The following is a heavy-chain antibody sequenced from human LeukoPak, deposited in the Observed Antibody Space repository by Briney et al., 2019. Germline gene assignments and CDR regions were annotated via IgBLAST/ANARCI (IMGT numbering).Heavy chain of an antibody. J-gene: IGHJ6*03. V-gene: IGHV3-21*01. CDR3: ARIAISSLGAYYMDV. D-gene: IGHD5-24*01. Sequence: GGSLRLSCAASGFMFTSYSMNWVRQAPGKGLEWVSSISASSTYIFYGDSVKGRFTLSRDNARSSLYLQMSGLRAEDTAVYYCARIAISSLGAYYMDVWGKGTTVTVSS. CDR1: GFMFTSYS. CDR2: ISASSTYI.